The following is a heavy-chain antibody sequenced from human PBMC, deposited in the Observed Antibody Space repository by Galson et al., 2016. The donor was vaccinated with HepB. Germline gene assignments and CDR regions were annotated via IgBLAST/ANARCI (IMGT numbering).Heavy chain of an antibody. CDR2: ISGAGGTT. V-gene: IGHV3-23*01. J-gene: IGHJ5*02. D-gene: IGHD2-15*01. CDR1: GFTFRYYA. CDR3: AKERGWYGGPNYGS. Sequence: SLRFSCASSGFTFRYYAMTWVRRAPGKGLEWVSDISGAGGTTHYADSVKGRFTISRDNSRDTLYLQMDRLRAADTAVYYCAKERGWYGGPNYGSWGQGTLVTVSS.